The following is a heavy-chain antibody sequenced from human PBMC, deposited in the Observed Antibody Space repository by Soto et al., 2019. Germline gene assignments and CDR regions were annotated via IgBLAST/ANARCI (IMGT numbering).Heavy chain of an antibody. Sequence: GGSLRLSCAASGFNFNVYSMNWVRQAPGKGLEWISSISSSSNYIHYRDSVRGRFTISRDNAKNSLYLQLDSLRVEDTAVYFCARDRGSAVFDSSGQGTLVTVSS. V-gene: IGHV3-21*01. CDR2: ISSSSNYI. J-gene: IGHJ5*01. D-gene: IGHD5-12*01. CDR1: GFNFNVYS. CDR3: ARDRGSAVFDS.